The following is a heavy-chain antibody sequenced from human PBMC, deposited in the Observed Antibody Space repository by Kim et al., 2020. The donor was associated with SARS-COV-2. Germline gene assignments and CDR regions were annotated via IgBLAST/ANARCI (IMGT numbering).Heavy chain of an antibody. CDR3: GRAVTELEPRWRFDA. Sequence: SETLSLTCTVSGGPISSSSYYWGWIRQPPGKGLVWIGSIYYSGSTYYNPSLKSRVTISVDTSKNQFSLKLSSVTAADTAGYYCGRAVTELEPRWRFDAWG. CDR1: GGPISSSSYY. CDR2: IYYSGST. V-gene: IGHV4-39*07. D-gene: IGHD1-1*01. J-gene: IGHJ5*01.